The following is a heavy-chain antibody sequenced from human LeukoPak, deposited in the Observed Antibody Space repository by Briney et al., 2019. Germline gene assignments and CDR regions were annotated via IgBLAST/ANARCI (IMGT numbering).Heavy chain of an antibody. Sequence: ASVKVSCKASGGTFSSYAISWVRQAPGQGLEWMGWISAYNGNTNYAQKLQGRVTMTTDTSTSTAYMELRSLRSDDTAVYYCARGLEMYYFDYWGQGTLVTVSS. CDR2: ISAYNGNT. CDR3: ARGLEMYYFDY. J-gene: IGHJ4*02. D-gene: IGHD5-24*01. CDR1: GGTFSSYA. V-gene: IGHV1-18*01.